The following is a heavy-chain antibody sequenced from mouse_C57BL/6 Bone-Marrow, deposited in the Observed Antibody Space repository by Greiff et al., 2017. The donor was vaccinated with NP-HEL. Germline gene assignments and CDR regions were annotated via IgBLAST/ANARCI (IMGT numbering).Heavy chain of an antibody. Sequence: QVQLQQPGAELVRPGSSVKLSCKASGYTFTSYWMHWVKQRPIQGLEWIGNIDPSDSETHYNQKFKDKATLTVDKSSSTAYMQLSSLTSEDSAVYYCARREGLKEEYYFDYWGQGTTLTVSS. CDR3: ARREGLKEEYYFDY. CDR1: GYTFTSYW. V-gene: IGHV1-52*01. CDR2: IDPSDSET. J-gene: IGHJ2*01. D-gene: IGHD2-2*01.